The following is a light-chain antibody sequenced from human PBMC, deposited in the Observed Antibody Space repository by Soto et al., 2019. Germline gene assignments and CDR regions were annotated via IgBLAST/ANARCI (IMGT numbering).Light chain of an antibody. CDR1: QSISNY. J-gene: IGKJ1*01. V-gene: IGKV1-39*01. Sequence: DIQMTQSPSSLSASVGDRVTITCRASQSISNYLNWYQQKPGKAPKLLMFAASSLQSGVPSRFSGGGAGTDFTLTISSLQPEDFATYSCQQSYRTPRTFGQGTKVEIK. CDR3: QQSYRTPRT. CDR2: AAS.